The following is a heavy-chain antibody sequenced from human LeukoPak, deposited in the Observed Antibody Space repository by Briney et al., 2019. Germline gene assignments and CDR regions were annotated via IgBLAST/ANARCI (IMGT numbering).Heavy chain of an antibody. CDR1: GFTFSSYA. CDR2: ISCSGGST. Sequence: PGGSLRLSCAASGFTFSSYAMSWVRQAPGKGLEWVSAISCSGGSTYYADSVKGRFTISRDNSKNTLYLQMNSLRAEDTAVYYCASGVLYYYYYYGMDVWGQGTTVTVSS. V-gene: IGHV3-23*01. CDR3: ASGVLYYYYYYGMDV. D-gene: IGHD3-10*01. J-gene: IGHJ6*02.